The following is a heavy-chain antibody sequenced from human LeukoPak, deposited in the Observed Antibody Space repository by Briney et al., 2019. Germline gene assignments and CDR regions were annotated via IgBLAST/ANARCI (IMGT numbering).Heavy chain of an antibody. V-gene: IGHV4-34*01. CDR1: GGSFSGYY. CDR3: AKGIAARPYKFDY. J-gene: IGHJ4*02. CDR2: INHSGSI. Sequence: SSETLSLTCAVYGGSFSGYYWSWIRQPPGKGLEWIGEINHSGSINYNPSLKSRVTISVDTSKNQFSLKLSSVTAADTAVYYCAKGIAARPYKFDYWCQGTLVTVSS. D-gene: IGHD6-6*01.